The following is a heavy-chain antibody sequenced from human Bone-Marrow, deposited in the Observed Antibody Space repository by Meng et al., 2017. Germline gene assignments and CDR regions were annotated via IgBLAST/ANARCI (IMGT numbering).Heavy chain of an antibody. J-gene: IGHJ6*02. V-gene: IGHV4-59*01. CDR2: IYYSGST. CDR1: GGSISSYY. Sequence: ESLKISCTVSGGSISSYYWSWIRQPPGKGLEWIGYIYYSGSTNYNPSLKSRVTISVDTSKNQFSLKLSSVTAADTAVYYCARQATYCGGDCYWAGYYYYGMDVWGQGTTVTVSS. D-gene: IGHD2-21*02. CDR3: ARQATYCGGDCYWAGYYYYGMDV.